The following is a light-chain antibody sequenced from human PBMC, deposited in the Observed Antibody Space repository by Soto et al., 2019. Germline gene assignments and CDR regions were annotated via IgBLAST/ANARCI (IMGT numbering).Light chain of an antibody. CDR3: HHYSSWPPYT. Sequence: EIVMTQSPDTLSVSPGDRAALSCRTSQSVSSDLAWYQQKPGQAPRLLIYGASTRATGIPGRFSGSGSWTEFTLTISSLQSEYFAVYYCHHYSSWPPYTFGQGTKLEIK. V-gene: IGKV3D-15*01. CDR2: GAS. J-gene: IGKJ2*01. CDR1: QSVSSD.